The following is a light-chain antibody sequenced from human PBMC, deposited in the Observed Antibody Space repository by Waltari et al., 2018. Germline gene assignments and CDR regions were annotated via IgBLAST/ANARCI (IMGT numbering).Light chain of an antibody. J-gene: IGKJ2*03. V-gene: IGKV1-9*01. CDR3: QQLNSYPPYS. CDR2: AAS. Sequence: DIQLTQSPSFLSASVGDRVTITCRASQGIRNYLAWYQQKPGKAPKHLIYAASTLQSGVPARFSGSGSGTEFTLTISSLQPEDFATYYCQQLNSYPPYSFGQGTKLGIK. CDR1: QGIRNY.